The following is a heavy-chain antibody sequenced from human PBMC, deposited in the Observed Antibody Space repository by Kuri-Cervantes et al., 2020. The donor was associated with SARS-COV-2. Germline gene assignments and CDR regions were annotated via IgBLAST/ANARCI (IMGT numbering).Heavy chain of an antibody. V-gene: IGHV4-4*02. Sequence: SEILSLTCAVSGGSISSSNWWSWVRQPPGKGLEWIGEIYHSGSTNYNPSLKSRVTISVDKSKNQFSLKLSSVTAADTAVYYCARTYSSSSLFYDYWGQGTLVTVSS. D-gene: IGHD6-6*01. J-gene: IGHJ4*02. CDR1: GGSISSSNW. CDR3: ARTYSSSSLFYDY. CDR2: IYHSGST.